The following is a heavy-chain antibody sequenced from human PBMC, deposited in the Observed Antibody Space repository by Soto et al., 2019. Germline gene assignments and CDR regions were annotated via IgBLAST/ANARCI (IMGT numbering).Heavy chain of an antibody. D-gene: IGHD3-10*01. Sequence: SETLSLTCTVSGGSISSDYWNWIRQPPGKVLEWIGYVYHSWSTKYNPSLKSRVTISVDTSKNQLSLKLSSVTAADTAVYYCARFGTSPNGNWFDPWGQGTLVTVSS. CDR2: VYHSWST. J-gene: IGHJ5*02. V-gene: IGHV4-59*01. CDR3: ARFGTSPNGNWFDP. CDR1: GGSISSDY.